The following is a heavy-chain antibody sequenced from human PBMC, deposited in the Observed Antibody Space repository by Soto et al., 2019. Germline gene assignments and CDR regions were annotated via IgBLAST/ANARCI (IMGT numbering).Heavy chain of an antibody. J-gene: IGHJ5*02. CDR3: ARDLKYSSFYWFDP. CDR2: ISSSSSYT. D-gene: IGHD6-6*01. V-gene: IGHV3-11*06. CDR1: GFTFSDYY. Sequence: LRLSCAASGFTFSDYYMSWIRQAPGKGLEWVSYISSSSSYTNYADSVKGRFTISRDNAKNSLYLQMNSLRAEDTAVYYCARDLKYSSFYWFDPWGQGTLVTVSS.